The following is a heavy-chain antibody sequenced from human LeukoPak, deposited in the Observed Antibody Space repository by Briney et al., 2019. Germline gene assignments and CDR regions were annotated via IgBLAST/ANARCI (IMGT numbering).Heavy chain of an antibody. J-gene: IGHJ4*02. CDR2: IYYSGST. V-gene: IGHV4-39*01. Sequence: PSETLSLTCTVSGGSISSSSYYWGWIRQPPGKGLEWIGSIYYSGSTYYNPSLKSRVTISVDTSKNQFSLKLSSVTAADTAVYYCARVRGPLDYWGQGTRVTVSS. D-gene: IGHD3-10*01. CDR3: ARVRGPLDY. CDR1: GGSISSSSYY.